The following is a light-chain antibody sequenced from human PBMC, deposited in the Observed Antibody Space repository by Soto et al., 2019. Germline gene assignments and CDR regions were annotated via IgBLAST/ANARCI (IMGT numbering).Light chain of an antibody. CDR2: EVS. Sequence: QSALTQPASVSGSPGQSIAISCTGTSSDVGDYKYVSWYQQHPGKAPKLMIYEVSNRPSGISDRFSGSKSGNTASLTISGLQAEDEADYYCSSYTSSNTLLFGGGTKVTVL. J-gene: IGLJ2*01. CDR1: SSDVGDYKY. V-gene: IGLV2-14*01. CDR3: SSYTSSNTLL.